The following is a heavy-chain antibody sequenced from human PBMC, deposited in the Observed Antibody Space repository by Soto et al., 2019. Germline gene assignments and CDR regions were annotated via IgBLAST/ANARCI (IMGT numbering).Heavy chain of an antibody. CDR1: GYTFTGYY. D-gene: IGHD3-3*01. J-gene: IGHJ6*02. CDR3: ARDVHNYDFWSGIMDV. Sequence: GASVKVSCKASGYTFTGYYMHWVRQAPGQGLEWMGWINPNSGGTNYAQKFQGWVTMTRDTSISTAYMELSRLRSDDTAVYYCARDVHNYDFWSGIMDVWGQGTTVTVSS. V-gene: IGHV1-2*04. CDR2: INPNSGGT.